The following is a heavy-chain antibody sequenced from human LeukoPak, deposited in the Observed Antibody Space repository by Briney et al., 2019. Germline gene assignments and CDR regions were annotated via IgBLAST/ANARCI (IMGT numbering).Heavy chain of an antibody. CDR2: IWYDGSNK. J-gene: IGHJ4*02. CDR3: ARGALGAAAGLDY. Sequence: GRSLRLSCAASGFTFSSYGMHWVRQAPGKGLEWVAVIWYDGSNKYYADSVKGRFTISRDNSKNTLYLQMSSLRAEDTAVYYCARGALGAAAGLDYWGQGTLVTVSS. V-gene: IGHV3-33*01. D-gene: IGHD6-13*01. CDR1: GFTFSSYG.